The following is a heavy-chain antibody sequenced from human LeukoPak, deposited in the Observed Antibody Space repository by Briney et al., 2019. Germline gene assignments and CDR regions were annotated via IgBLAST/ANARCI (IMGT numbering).Heavy chain of an antibody. Sequence: PGGPLRLSCAASGFTFSSYWMSWVRQAPGKGPEWVANIKQDGGEKYYVDSVKGRFTISRDNAKNSLYLQMNSLRAEDTAVYYCARDAFSRISVFGVVSDAFDIWGQGTMVTVSS. CDR2: IKQDGGEK. J-gene: IGHJ3*02. CDR3: ARDAFSRISVFGVVSDAFDI. V-gene: IGHV3-7*01. CDR1: GFTFSSYW. D-gene: IGHD3-3*01.